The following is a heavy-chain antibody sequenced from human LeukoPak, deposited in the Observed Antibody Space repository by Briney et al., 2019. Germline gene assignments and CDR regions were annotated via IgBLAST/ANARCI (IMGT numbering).Heavy chain of an antibody. D-gene: IGHD3-3*02. CDR2: INHSGST. J-gene: IGHJ5*02. V-gene: IGHV4-34*01. CDR3: ARTGVQLAAHRAWFDP. Sequence: SETLSLTCAVYGGSFSGYYWSWIRQPPGKGLEWIGEINHSGSTNYNPSLKSRVTISVDTSKNQFSLKLSSVTAADTAVYYCARTGVQLAAHRAWFDPWGQGTLVTVSS. CDR1: GGSFSGYY.